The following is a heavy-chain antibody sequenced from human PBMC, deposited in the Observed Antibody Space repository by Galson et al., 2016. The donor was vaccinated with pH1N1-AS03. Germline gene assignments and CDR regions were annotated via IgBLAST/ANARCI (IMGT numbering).Heavy chain of an antibody. D-gene: IGHD3-22*01. V-gene: IGHV5-10-1*01. CDR2: IDPSDSYT. CDR1: GYSFTKFW. J-gene: IGHJ5*02. Sequence: QSGAEVKMPGESLRISCKGSGYSFTKFWITWVRQMPGKGLEWMGRIDPSDSYTNYSPSFQGHVTISVGKSINTAYLQWSSLKASDSAMYYCARMTYHYDSTGYYGWLDPWGQGTLVSVYS. CDR3: ARMTYHYDSTGYYGWLDP.